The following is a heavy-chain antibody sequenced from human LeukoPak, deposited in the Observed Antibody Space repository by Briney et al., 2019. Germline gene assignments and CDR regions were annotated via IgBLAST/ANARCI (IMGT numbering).Heavy chain of an antibody. V-gene: IGHV3-30*18. CDR2: ISYDGSNK. Sequence: GGSLRLSCVASGFTFSSYGMHWVRQAPGKGPEWVAVISYDGSNKYYADSVKGRFTISRDNSKNTLYLQMNSLRAEDTAVYYCAKAAYDCSSTSCYGPGGFDPWGQGTLVTVSS. D-gene: IGHD2-2*01. CDR3: AKAAYDCSSTSCYGPGGFDP. J-gene: IGHJ5*02. CDR1: GFTFSSYG.